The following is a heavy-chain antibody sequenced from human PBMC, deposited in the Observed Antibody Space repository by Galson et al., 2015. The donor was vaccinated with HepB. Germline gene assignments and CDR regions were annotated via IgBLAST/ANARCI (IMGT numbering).Heavy chain of an antibody. CDR2: ISGSGGST. CDR1: GFTFSSYA. D-gene: IGHD4-17*01. Sequence: SLRLSCAASGFTFSSYAMSWVRQAPGKGLEWVSTISGSGGSTNYADSVKGRFTISRDNSKNTLYPQMNSLRAEDTAVYYCAGGPDHGDFVNGFDTWGQGTMVTVSP. CDR3: AGGPDHGDFVNGFDT. V-gene: IGHV3-23*01. J-gene: IGHJ3*02.